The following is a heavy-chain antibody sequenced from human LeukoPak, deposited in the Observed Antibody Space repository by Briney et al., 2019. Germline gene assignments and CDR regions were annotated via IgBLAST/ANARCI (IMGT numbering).Heavy chain of an antibody. J-gene: IGHJ5*02. CDR3: ARRVEMATITDWFDP. V-gene: IGHV4-34*01. D-gene: IGHD5-24*01. CDR2: INHSGST. CDR1: GGSFSGYY. Sequence: PETLSLTCAVYGGSFSGYYWSWIRQPPGKGLEWIGEINHSGSTNYNPSLKSRVTISVDTSKNQFSLKLSSVTAADTAVYYCARRVEMATITDWFDPWGQGTLVTVSS.